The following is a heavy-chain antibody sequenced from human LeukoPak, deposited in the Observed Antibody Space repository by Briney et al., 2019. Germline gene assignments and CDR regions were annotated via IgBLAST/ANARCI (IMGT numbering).Heavy chain of an antibody. Sequence: ASVKVSCKASGYTFTGYYMHWVRQAPGQGLEWMGWINPNSGGTNYAQKFQGRVTMTRDTSISTAYMELSRLRSDDTAVYYCARDPAIFTMVRGVINNWFDPWGQGTLVTVFS. D-gene: IGHD3-10*01. CDR3: ARDPAIFTMVRGVINNWFDP. V-gene: IGHV1-2*02. CDR2: INPNSGGT. J-gene: IGHJ5*02. CDR1: GYTFTGYY.